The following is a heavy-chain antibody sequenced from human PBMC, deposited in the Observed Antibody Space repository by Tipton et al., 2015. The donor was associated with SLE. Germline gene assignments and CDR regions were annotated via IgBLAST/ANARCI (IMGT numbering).Heavy chain of an antibody. V-gene: IGHV4-61*08. CDR2: IYYSGST. Sequence: LRLSCTVSGGSISSSDYYWGWIRQPPGKGLEWIGYIYYSGSTNYNPSLKSRVTISVDTSKNQFSLKLSSVTAADTAVYYCAREEGQWDAFDIWGQGTMVTVSS. CDR3: AREEGQWDAFDI. J-gene: IGHJ3*02. CDR1: GGSISSSDYY. D-gene: IGHD6-19*01.